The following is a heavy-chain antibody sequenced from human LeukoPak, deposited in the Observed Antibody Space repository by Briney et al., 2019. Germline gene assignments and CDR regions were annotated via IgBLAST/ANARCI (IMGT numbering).Heavy chain of an antibody. D-gene: IGHD3-10*01. V-gene: IGHV3-30-3*01. CDR2: ISYDGSNK. CDR1: GFTFSGYS. Sequence: PGGSLRLSCAASGFTFSGYSMHWVRQAPGKGLEWVAVISYDGSNKYYADSVKGRFTISRDNSKNTLYLQMNSLRAEDTAVYYCARGCGSGSYTAQPPYYFDYWGQGTLVTVSS. J-gene: IGHJ4*02. CDR3: ARGCGSGSYTAQPPYYFDY.